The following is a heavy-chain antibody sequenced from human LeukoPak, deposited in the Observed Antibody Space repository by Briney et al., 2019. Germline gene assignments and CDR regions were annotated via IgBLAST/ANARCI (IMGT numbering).Heavy chain of an antibody. Sequence: SETLSHTCTVSGGSISSSGSHWVWIRQPPGKGLEWVATISYSGTTYYSPSLGSRVSISVDTSQNQFSLRLSSVTAADTAVYYCATHTVTTTFDYWGRGTLVTVSS. V-gene: IGHV4-39*01. CDR1: GGSISSSGSH. D-gene: IGHD4-17*01. CDR2: ISYSGTT. J-gene: IGHJ4*02. CDR3: ATHTVTTTFDY.